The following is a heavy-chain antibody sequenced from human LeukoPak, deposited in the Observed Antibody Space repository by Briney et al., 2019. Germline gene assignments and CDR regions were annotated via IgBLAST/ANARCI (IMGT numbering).Heavy chain of an antibody. CDR3: AKARDFYYYDSSGYLDY. J-gene: IGHJ4*02. CDR2: ISYDGSNK. V-gene: IGHV3-30*18. D-gene: IGHD3-22*01. CDR1: GFTFSSYG. Sequence: GGSLRLSCAASGFTFSSYGMHWVRQAPGKGLEWVAVISYDGSNKYYADSVKGRFTISRDNSKSTLYLQMNSLRAEDTAVYYCAKARDFYYYDSSGYLDYWGQGTLVTVSS.